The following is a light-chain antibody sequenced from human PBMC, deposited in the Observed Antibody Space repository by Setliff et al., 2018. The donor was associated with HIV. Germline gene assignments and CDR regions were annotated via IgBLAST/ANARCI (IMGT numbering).Light chain of an antibody. CDR2: DTN. CDR1: TGAVTSGHY. CDR3: LVTFGGARV. J-gene: IGLJ2*01. V-gene: IGLV7-46*01. Sequence: QAVVTQEPSLTVSPGGTVTLTCGSSTGAVTSGHYPYWFQQKPGQAPWTLIYDTNNKHSWTPARFSGSLLGGKAALTLSGAQPEDEADYYCLVTFGGARVFGGGTQLTVL.